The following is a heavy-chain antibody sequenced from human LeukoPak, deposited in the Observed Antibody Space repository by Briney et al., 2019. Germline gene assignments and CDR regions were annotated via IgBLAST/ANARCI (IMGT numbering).Heavy chain of an antibody. CDR2: IASETYGGTA. Sequence: PGGSLRLSCTASGFTFGDYAMTWVRQAPGKGLEWVGFIASETYGGTAEYAASVEGRFTISRDDSKSIAYLQMNSLETEDTAVYYCTRDQTPYYWGQGTLVTVSS. CDR1: GFTFGDYA. CDR3: TRDQTPYY. J-gene: IGHJ4*02. V-gene: IGHV3-49*04.